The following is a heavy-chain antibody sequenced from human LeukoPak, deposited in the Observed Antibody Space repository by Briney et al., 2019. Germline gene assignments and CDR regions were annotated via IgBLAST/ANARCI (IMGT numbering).Heavy chain of an antibody. J-gene: IGHJ5*02. CDR1: GYSFHTFG. CDR3: ARCVESHTDWFDP. Sequence: GASVKVSCKASGYSFHTFGLTWVRQAPGQGLEWMGWISAYNGNTNYAQKLQGRVTMTTDTSTSTAYMELRSLGSDDTAVYYCARCVESHTDWFDPWGQGTLVTVSS. V-gene: IGHV1-18*01. CDR2: ISAYNGNT.